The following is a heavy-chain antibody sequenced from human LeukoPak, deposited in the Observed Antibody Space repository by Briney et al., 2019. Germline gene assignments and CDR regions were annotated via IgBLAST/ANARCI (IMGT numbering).Heavy chain of an antibody. V-gene: IGHV3-7*01. J-gene: IGHJ6*03. CDR1: GFTFSSYW. Sequence: PGGSLRLSCAASGFTFSSYWMSWVRQAPGKGLEWVANIKQDGSNKYYADSVKGRFTISRDNSKNTLYLQMNSLRAEDTAVYYCARDAPSGMAAIYYYYYMNVWGKGTTVTASS. CDR3: ARDAPSGMAAIYYYYYMNV. D-gene: IGHD5-18*01. CDR2: IKQDGSNK.